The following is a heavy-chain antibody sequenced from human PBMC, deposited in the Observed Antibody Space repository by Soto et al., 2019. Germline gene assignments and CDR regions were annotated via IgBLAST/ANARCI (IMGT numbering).Heavy chain of an antibody. CDR3: VRDCSGGGCYSDYGMDV. V-gene: IGHV4-4*07. CDR1: GDSISSYY. D-gene: IGHD2-15*01. Sequence: SETLSLTCTVSGDSISSYYWSWIRQPAGKGLEWIGRIYISGSTDYNPSLKSRVSMSVDRSKNQFSLKPTSVTAADTAVYYCVRDCSGGGCYSDYGMDVWGQGTTVTVSS. J-gene: IGHJ6*02. CDR2: IYISGST.